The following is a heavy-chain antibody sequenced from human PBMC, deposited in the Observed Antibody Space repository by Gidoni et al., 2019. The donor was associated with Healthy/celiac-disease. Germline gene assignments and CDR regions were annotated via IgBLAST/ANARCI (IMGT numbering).Heavy chain of an antibody. V-gene: IGHV1-69*06. Sequence: QVQLVQSGAEVKKPGSSVKVSCKAYGGTFSSYAISWVRQAPGQGLEWMGGIIPIFGTANYAQKFQGRVTITADKSTSTAYMELSSLRSEDTAVYYCARTYSSSSKTTYNWFDPWGQGTLVTVSS. D-gene: IGHD6-13*01. CDR1: GGTFSSYA. CDR3: ARTYSSSSKTTYNWFDP. J-gene: IGHJ5*02. CDR2: IIPIFGTA.